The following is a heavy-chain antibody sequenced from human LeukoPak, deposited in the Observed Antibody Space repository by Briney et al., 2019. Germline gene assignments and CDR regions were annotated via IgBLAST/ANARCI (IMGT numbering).Heavy chain of an antibody. CDR1: GGTFSSYT. Sequence: GASVKVSCKASGGTFSSYTISWVRQAPGQGLEWMGGIIPLFGTPDYAQKFQDRLTITADKSTSTAYMELSRLRSDDAAVFYCARGGDYYDSSGYYYYYMDVWGKGTTVTISS. V-gene: IGHV1-69*06. CDR3: ARGGDYYDSSGYYYYYMDV. CDR2: IIPLFGTP. D-gene: IGHD3-22*01. J-gene: IGHJ6*03.